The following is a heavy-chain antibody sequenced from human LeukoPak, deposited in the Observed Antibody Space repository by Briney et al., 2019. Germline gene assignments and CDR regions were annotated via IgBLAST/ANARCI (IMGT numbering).Heavy chain of an antibody. J-gene: IGHJ4*02. CDR1: GLTFSSSW. D-gene: IGHD5-18*01. CDR2: INPEGSEK. Sequence: GGSLRLSCAVSGLTFSSSWMDWVRQAPGKGLEWVASINPEGSEKYSADSVKGRFTISRDNAKNSLYLQMNSLRAEDTAVYYCARQYSYGSRAFDYWGQGTLVTVSS. CDR3: ARQYSYGSRAFDY. V-gene: IGHV3-7*03.